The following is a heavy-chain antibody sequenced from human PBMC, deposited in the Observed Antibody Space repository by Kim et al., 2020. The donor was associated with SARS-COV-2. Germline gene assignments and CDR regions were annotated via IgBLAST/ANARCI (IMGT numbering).Heavy chain of an antibody. CDR3: ARASRLRSGWYTHNWFDP. Sequence: SETLSLTCAVYGGSFSGYYWSWIRQPPGKGLEWIGEINHSGSTNYNPSLKSRVTISVDTSKNQFSLKLSSVTAADTAVYYCARASRLRSGWYTHNWFDPWGQGTLVTVSS. CDR1: GGSFSGYY. V-gene: IGHV4-34*01. D-gene: IGHD6-19*01. CDR2: INHSGST. J-gene: IGHJ5*02.